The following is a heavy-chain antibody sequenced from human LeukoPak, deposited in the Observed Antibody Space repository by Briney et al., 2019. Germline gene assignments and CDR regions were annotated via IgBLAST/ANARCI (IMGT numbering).Heavy chain of an antibody. D-gene: IGHD1-1*01. CDR1: GYTFTSYY. CDR2: INPNSGGT. J-gene: IGHJ4*02. CDR3: ARMAWNDFGGSDY. V-gene: IGHV1-2*06. Sequence: ASVKVSCKASGYTFTSYYMHWVRQAPGQGLEWMGRINPNSGGTNYAQKFQGRVTMTRDTSISTAYMELSRLRSDDTAVYYCARMAWNDFGGSDYWGRGTLVTVSS.